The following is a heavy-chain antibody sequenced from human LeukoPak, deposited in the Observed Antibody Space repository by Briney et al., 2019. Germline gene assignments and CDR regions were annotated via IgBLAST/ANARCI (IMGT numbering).Heavy chain of an antibody. Sequence: GGSLRLSCAASGFIFSSYEMSWVRQAPGKGLEWVSYISSSGSTIYYADSVKGRFTISRDNAKNSLCLQVNSLRAEDTAVYYCASIPSRRQLVDYWGQGTLVTVSS. CDR3: ASIPSRRQLVDY. V-gene: IGHV3-48*03. CDR1: GFIFSSYE. J-gene: IGHJ4*02. D-gene: IGHD6-13*01. CDR2: ISSSGSTI.